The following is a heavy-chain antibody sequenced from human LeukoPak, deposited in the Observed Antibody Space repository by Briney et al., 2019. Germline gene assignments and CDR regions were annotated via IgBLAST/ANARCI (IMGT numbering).Heavy chain of an antibody. CDR1: GFTFSSYA. D-gene: IGHD4-23*01. J-gene: IGHJ3*02. CDR3: ARDREVLYYGGNFDAFDI. Sequence: PGGSLRLSCAASGFTFSSYAMSWVRQAPGKGLEWVAVIWYDGSNKYYADSVKGRFTISRDNSKNTLYLQMNSLRAEDTAVYYCARDREVLYYGGNFDAFDIWGQGTMVTVSS. CDR2: IWYDGSNK. V-gene: IGHV3-33*08.